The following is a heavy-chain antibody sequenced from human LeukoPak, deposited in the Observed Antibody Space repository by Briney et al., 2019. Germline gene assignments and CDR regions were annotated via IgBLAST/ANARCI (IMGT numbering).Heavy chain of an antibody. CDR2: ISNSGSTI. CDR3: ARRGIQLWPHDDY. D-gene: IGHD5-18*01. V-gene: IGHV3-48*03. CDR1: GFTFSRHE. J-gene: IGHJ4*02. Sequence: PGGSLRLSCAASGFTFSRHEMNWVRQAPGKGLEWVSYISNSGSTIYYADSVRGRFTISRDNAKNSLYLQMNSLRAEDTAVYYCARRGIQLWPHDDYWGQGTLVTVSS.